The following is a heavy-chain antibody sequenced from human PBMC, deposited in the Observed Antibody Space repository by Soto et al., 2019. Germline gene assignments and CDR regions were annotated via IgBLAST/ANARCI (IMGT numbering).Heavy chain of an antibody. V-gene: IGHV3-53*01. CDR1: GFTVSSNS. D-gene: IGHD2-15*01. J-gene: IGHJ4*02. Sequence: GGSLRLSCAASGFTVSSNSMSWVRQAPGKGLEWVSVIYSGGNTYYTDSVKGRFTISRDNSKNTLYLQMNSLRAEDTAVYYCARRYCSGGSCYSFDYWGQGTLVTVSS. CDR3: ARRYCSGGSCYSFDY. CDR2: IYSGGNT.